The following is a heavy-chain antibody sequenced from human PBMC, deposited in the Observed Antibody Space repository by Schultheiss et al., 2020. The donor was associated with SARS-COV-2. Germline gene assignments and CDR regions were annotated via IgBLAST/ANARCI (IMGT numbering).Heavy chain of an antibody. CDR2: IYYSGST. V-gene: IGHV4-34*11. D-gene: IGHD4-17*01. CDR1: GGSFSGYY. CDR3: ARFDSTTTFDY. J-gene: IGHJ4*02. Sequence: SQTLSLTCAVYGGSFSGYYWGWIRQPPGKGLEWIGSIYYSGSTNYNPSLKSRATISVDTSKSQLSLKLSSVTAADTAMYYCARFDSTTTFDYWGQGTLVTVSS.